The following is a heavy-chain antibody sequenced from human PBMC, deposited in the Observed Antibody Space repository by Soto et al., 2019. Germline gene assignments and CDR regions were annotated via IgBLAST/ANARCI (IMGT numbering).Heavy chain of an antibody. CDR2: INPDGSST. CDR3: VRDSFDRTYYYGMDV. CDR1: GFTFSSYW. Sequence: EVQLVQSGGGLVQPGGSLRLSCAASGFTFSSYWMHWVRQTPGEGLVWVSRINPDGSSTSYADSVKGRFTISRDNARNTLYLQMNSLRAEDTAVSFCVRDSFDRTYYYGMDVWGQGTTVTVSS. D-gene: IGHD2-15*01. V-gene: IGHV3-74*01. J-gene: IGHJ6*02.